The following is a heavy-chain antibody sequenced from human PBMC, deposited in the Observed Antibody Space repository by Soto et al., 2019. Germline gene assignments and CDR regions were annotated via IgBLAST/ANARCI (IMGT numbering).Heavy chain of an antibody. V-gene: IGHV1-46*01. CDR1: GYTFTSYY. CDR3: ATLYCSSTRTIDAFDI. CDR2: INPSGGST. J-gene: IGHJ3*02. Sequence: ASVKVSCKASGYTFTSYYMHWVRQAPGQGLEWMGIINPSGGSTSYAQKFQGRVTMTRDTSTSTVYMELSSLRSEDTAVYYCATLYCSSTRTIDAFDIWGQGTMVTVSS. D-gene: IGHD2-2*01.